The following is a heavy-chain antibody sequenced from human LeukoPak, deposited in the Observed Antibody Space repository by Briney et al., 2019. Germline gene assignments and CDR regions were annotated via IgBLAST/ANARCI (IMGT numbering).Heavy chain of an antibody. CDR2: INWNGGST. V-gene: IGHV3-20*04. CDR3: ARDYCGGDCYPFDY. CDR1: GFPFDDYG. Sequence: PGGSLRLSCAVSGFPFDDYGVSWVRQAPGKGLEWVSGINWNGGSTGYADSVKGRFTISRDNAKKSVYLKMNSLRGEDTALYYCARDYCGGDCYPFDYWGQGTLVTVSS. D-gene: IGHD2-21*02. J-gene: IGHJ4*02.